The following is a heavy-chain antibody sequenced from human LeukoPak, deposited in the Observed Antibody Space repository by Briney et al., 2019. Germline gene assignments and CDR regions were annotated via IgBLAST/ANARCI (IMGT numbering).Heavy chain of an antibody. CDR1: GFTFSTSA. Sequence: SVKVSCKTSGFTFSTSAVQWVRQARGLRLEWIGWIIVGSGATNYAQSLQGRITITRDMSTNTAYMELSSLGSEDSAVYYCAAELYGVYTDCCTFHLWGQGTMVTVSP. CDR2: IIVGSGAT. J-gene: IGHJ3*01. D-gene: IGHD4-17*01. CDR3: AAELYGVYTDCCTFHL. V-gene: IGHV1-58*01.